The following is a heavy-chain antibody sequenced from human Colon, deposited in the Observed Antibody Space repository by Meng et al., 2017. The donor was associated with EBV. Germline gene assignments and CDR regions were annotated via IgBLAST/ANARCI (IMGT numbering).Heavy chain of an antibody. J-gene: IGHJ4*02. CDR2: ITTKASNYAT. CDR1: GYPFTPSA. Sequence: EVELGASGGGVVPSGESLGLSCEASGYPFTPSAVHWVRQASGKGLEWVGRITTKASNYATAYVASVEGRFTVSRDDSTNTAYLRMNSLKTEDTAVYYCTNLNYWGQGILVTVSS. V-gene: IGHV3-73*02. CDR3: TNLNY.